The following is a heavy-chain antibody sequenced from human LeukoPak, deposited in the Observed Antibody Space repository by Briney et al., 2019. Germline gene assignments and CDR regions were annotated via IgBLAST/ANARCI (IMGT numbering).Heavy chain of an antibody. CDR2: INHSGST. J-gene: IGHJ4*02. CDR1: GYSISSGYY. D-gene: IGHD3-22*01. CDR3: ADGVVITK. V-gene: IGHV4-38-2*02. Sequence: PSETLSLTCTVSGYSISSGYYWGWIRQPPGKGLEWIGEINHSGSTNYNPSLKSRVTISVDTSKNQFSLKLSSVTAADTAVYYCADGVVITKWGQGTLVTVSS.